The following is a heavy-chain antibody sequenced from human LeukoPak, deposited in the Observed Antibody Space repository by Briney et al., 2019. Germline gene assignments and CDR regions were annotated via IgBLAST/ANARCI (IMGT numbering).Heavy chain of an antibody. V-gene: IGHV1-18*01. CDR2: ISAYNGNT. CDR3: ARDRYYYDSSGYYVDY. CDR1: GYTFTSYG. Sequence: GASVKVSCKASGYTFTSYGISWVRQAPGQGLEWMGWISAYNGNTNYAQKLQGGVTMTTDTSTSTAYMELSSLRSEDTAVYYCARDRYYYDSSGYYVDYWGQGTLVTVSS. D-gene: IGHD3-22*01. J-gene: IGHJ4*02.